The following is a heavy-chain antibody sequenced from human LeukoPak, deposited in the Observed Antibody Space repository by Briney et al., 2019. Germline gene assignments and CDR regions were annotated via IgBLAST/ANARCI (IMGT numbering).Heavy chain of an antibody. Sequence: GASVKVSCKASGYTFTSYDINWVRQATGQGLEWMGWMNPNSGNTGYAQKFQGRVTMTRNTSISTAFMELSSLRSEDTAVYYCATATHDSSGQDAFDIWGQGTMVTVSS. CDR2: MNPNSGNT. CDR3: ATATHDSSGQDAFDI. CDR1: GYTFTSYD. J-gene: IGHJ3*02. D-gene: IGHD3-22*01. V-gene: IGHV1-8*01.